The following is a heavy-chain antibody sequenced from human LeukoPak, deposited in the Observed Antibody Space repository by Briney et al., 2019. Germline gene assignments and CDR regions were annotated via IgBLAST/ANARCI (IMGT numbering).Heavy chain of an antibody. V-gene: IGHV3-74*01. CDR3: AKDLRIAAAG. Sequence: PGGSLRLSCAASGFTFSNYWMHWVRQAPGKGLVWISRLNSDGSTTSYADSVRGRFTISRDNSKNTLYLQMNSLRAEDTAVYYCAKDLRIAAAGWGQGTLVTVSS. D-gene: IGHD6-13*01. CDR1: GFTFSNYW. CDR2: LNSDGSTT. J-gene: IGHJ4*02.